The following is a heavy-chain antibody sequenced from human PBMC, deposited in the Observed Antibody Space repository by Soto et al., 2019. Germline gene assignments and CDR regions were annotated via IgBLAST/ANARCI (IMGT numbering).Heavy chain of an antibody. V-gene: IGHV4-31*03. CDR2: IYYSGST. D-gene: IGHD3-10*01. CDR1: GGSISSGGYY. CDR3: ARVRWFGELKVRELDY. Sequence: QVQLQESGPGLVKPSQTLSLTCTVSGGSISSGGYYWSWIRQHPGKGLEWIGYIYYSGSTYYNPSRKSRVTISXXTXKXXFSLKLSSVTAADTAVYYCARVRWFGELKVRELDYWGQGTLVTVSS. J-gene: IGHJ4*02.